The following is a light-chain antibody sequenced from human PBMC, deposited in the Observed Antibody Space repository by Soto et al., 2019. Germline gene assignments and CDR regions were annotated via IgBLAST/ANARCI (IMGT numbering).Light chain of an antibody. Sequence: DIQLTQSPSSLSASVGDRVTITCQASQDISNYLNWYQHKPGKVPKLLIYDASNLETGVPSRFSGSGSGTDFTFAISSLQPEDIATYYCQQYDNLVTFGGGTKVEIK. CDR3: QQYDNLVT. CDR2: DAS. V-gene: IGKV1-33*01. J-gene: IGKJ4*01. CDR1: QDISNY.